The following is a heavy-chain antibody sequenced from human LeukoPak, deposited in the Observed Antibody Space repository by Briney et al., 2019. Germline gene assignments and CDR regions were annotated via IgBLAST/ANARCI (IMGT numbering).Heavy chain of an antibody. CDR2: SSSNGDNT. J-gene: IGHJ4*02. CDR3: VRGTGY. Sequence: GGSLRLSCSVSGFTFSTYVMHWVRQAPGKGLEYVSASSSNGDNTYYADSVKGRFTISRDNSKNTLYLQMSNLRADDTAVYYCVRGTGYWGQGTLVTVSS. V-gene: IGHV3-64D*06. CDR1: GFTFSTYV.